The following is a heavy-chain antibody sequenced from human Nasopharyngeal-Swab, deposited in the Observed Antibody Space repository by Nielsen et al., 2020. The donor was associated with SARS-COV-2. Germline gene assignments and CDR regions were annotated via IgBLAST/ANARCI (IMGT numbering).Heavy chain of an antibody. Sequence: ASVKVSCKASGYIFTSYDLSWVRQARGQGLEWMGWIGAYNGNTNYAQKFQDRVTMTTDTSTSTVYMELRSLRSDDTAVYYCARHGVAEDYWGQGTLVTVSS. CDR2: IGAYNGNT. CDR3: ARHGVAEDY. J-gene: IGHJ4*02. CDR1: GYIFTSYD. D-gene: IGHD3-3*01. V-gene: IGHV1-18*01.